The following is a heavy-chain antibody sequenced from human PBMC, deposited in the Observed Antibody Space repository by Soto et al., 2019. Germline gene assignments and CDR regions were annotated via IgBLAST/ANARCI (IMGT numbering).Heavy chain of an antibody. D-gene: IGHD3-22*01. CDR2: IYYSGST. CDR3: AREDYYDSSGPH. Sequence: PSETLSLTCTVSGVSIRGYYWSWIRQPPGKGLEWIGYIYYSGSTSYNPSFKSRVAISVDTSKNQFSLKLSSVTAADTAVYYCAREDYYDSSGPHWGQGTLVTVS. J-gene: IGHJ4*02. V-gene: IGHV4-59*12. CDR1: GVSIRGYY.